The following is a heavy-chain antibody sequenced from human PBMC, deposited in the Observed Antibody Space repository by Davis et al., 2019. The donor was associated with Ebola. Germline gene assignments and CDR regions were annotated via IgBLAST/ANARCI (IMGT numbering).Heavy chain of an antibody. Sequence: ASVKVSCKASGYTFTGYYMHWVRQAPGQGLEWMGWINPNSGGTNYAQKFQGWVTMTRDTSISTAYMELSRLRSDDTAVYYCARTGYCSSTSCYANDAFDIWGQGTMVTVSS. CDR1: GYTFTGYY. CDR3: ARTGYCSSTSCYANDAFDI. J-gene: IGHJ3*02. CDR2: INPNSGGT. D-gene: IGHD2-2*01. V-gene: IGHV1-2*04.